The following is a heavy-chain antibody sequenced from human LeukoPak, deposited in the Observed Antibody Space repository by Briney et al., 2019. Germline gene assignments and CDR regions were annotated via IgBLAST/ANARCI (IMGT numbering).Heavy chain of an antibody. D-gene: IGHD3-3*01. V-gene: IGHV4-34*01. J-gene: IGHJ4*02. CDR3: VHFWSGHSN. CDR1: GASSSGYF. Sequence: PSETLSLTCAVYGASSSGYFWTWIRQPPGKGLEWIGEINHSGSANYNPSLKSRVTISVDTSKNQFSLKLNSVTAADTAAYYCVHFWSGHSNLGQGTLVTVSS. CDR2: INHSGSA.